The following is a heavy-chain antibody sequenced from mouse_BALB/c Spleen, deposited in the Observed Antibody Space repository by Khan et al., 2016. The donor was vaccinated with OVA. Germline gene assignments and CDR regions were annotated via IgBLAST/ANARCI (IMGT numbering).Heavy chain of an antibody. V-gene: IGHV5-6*01. Sequence: EVELVESGGALVKPGGSLKLSCAAAGFTFSSFGMSRVRQTPDKRLVWCATISSGGSYPSYPDSVKGRFTISRDNAKNTLYLQMSSLRSEDTAMYYCARQYCHSPMDYWGQGTSVTVSS. CDR1: GFTFSSFG. J-gene: IGHJ4*01. CDR2: ISSGGSYP. CDR3: ARQYCHSPMDY.